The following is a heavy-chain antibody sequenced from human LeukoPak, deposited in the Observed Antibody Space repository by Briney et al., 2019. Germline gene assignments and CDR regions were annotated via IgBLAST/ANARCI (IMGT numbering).Heavy chain of an antibody. D-gene: IGHD1-1*01. CDR2: IYYSGST. CDR3: ARGTLRDYYYYMDV. V-gene: IGHV4-59*01. CDR1: GGSISSYY. Sequence: PSETLSLTCTVSGGSISSYYWSWIRQPPGKGLEWIGYIYYSGSTNYNPSLKSRVTISVDTSKNQFSLKLSSVTAADTAVYYCARGTLRDYYYYMDVWGKGTTVTVSS. J-gene: IGHJ6*03.